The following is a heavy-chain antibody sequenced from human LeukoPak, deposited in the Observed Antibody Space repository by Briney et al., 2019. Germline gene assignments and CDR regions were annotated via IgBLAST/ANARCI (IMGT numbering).Heavy chain of an antibody. D-gene: IGHD3-22*01. J-gene: IGHJ4*02. CDR1: GGTFSSYA. CDR3: ATTGRYYYDSSGYFY. CDR2: IIPIFGTA. Sequence: ASVKVSCKASGGTFSSYAISWVRQAPGQGLEWMGGIIPIFGTANYAQKFQGRVTITADESTSTAYMELSSLRSEDTAVYYCATTGRYYYDSSGYFYWGQGTLVTVSS. V-gene: IGHV1-69*13.